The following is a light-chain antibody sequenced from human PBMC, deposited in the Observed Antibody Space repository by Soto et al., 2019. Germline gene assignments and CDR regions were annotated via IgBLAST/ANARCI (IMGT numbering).Light chain of an antibody. V-gene: IGKV3-15*01. CDR1: QSVSSN. CDR2: GAS. Sequence: IGMTQSPSTLSVSPGERATLSCRASQSVSSNLAWYQQKPGQAPRLLIYGASTRATGIPARFSGSGSGTEFTLTISSLQSEDFAVYYCQQYNNWPRRTFGQGTKV. CDR3: QQYNNWPRRT. J-gene: IGKJ1*01.